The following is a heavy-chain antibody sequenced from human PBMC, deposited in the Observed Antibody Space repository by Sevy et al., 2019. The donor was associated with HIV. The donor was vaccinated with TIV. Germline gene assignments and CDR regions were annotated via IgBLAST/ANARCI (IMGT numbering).Heavy chain of an antibody. D-gene: IGHD2-2*01. Sequence: GGSLRLSCAASGFTFSSYGMHWVRQAPGKGLEWVAFIRYDGSNKYYADSVKGRFTISRDNSKSTLYLQMNSLRAEDTAVYYCAKVYQLLARIDAFDIWGQGTMVTVSS. CDR1: GFTFSSYG. J-gene: IGHJ3*02. CDR2: IRYDGSNK. V-gene: IGHV3-30*02. CDR3: AKVYQLLARIDAFDI.